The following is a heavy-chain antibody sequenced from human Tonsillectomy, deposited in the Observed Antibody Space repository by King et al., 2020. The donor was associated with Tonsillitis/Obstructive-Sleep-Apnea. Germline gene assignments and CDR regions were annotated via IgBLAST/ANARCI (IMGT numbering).Heavy chain of an antibody. D-gene: IGHD1-26*01. CDR1: GGSFSGYY. CDR3: AKVGATGPYYYYYMDV. V-gene: IGHV4-34*01. CDR2: INHSGST. Sequence: VQLQQWGAGLFKPSETLSLTCAVYGGSFSGYYWSWIRQPPGKGLEWIGEINHSGSTNYNPSLKSRVTISVDTSKNQFSLKLSSVTAADTAVYYCAKVGATGPYYYYYMDVWGKGTTVTVSS. J-gene: IGHJ6*03.